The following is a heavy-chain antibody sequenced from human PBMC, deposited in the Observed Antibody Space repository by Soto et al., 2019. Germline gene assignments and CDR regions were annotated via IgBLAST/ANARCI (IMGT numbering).Heavy chain of an antibody. J-gene: IGHJ6*03. CDR2: INHSGST. D-gene: IGHD3-3*01. V-gene: IGHV4-34*01. CDR3: ARVKVLRFLEWSSRYYYMDV. Sequence: SETLSLTCAVYGGSFSGYYWSWIRQPPGKGLEWIGEINHSGSTNYNPSLKSRVTISVDTSKNQFSLKLSSVTAADTAVYYCARVKVLRFLEWSSRYYYMDVWGKGTTVTV. CDR1: GGSFSGYY.